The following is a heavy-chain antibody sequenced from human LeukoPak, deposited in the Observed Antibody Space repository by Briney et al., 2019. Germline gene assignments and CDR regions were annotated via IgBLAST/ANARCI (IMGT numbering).Heavy chain of an antibody. V-gene: IGHV3-74*01. CDR2: IASDGSST. J-gene: IGHJ4*02. CDR3: AREMATIMDY. D-gene: IGHD5-24*01. Sequence: GGSLRLSCAASGFTFSSYWMNWVRQAPGKGLVWVSRIASDGSSTTYADSVKGRFSISRDNAKNTLYLQMNSLRVEDTAVYYCAREMATIMDYWGQGTLVTVSS. CDR1: GFTFSSYW.